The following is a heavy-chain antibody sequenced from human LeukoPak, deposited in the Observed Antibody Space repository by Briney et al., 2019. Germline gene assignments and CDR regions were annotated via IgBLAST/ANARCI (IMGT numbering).Heavy chain of an antibody. CDR2: IYPGDSDT. CDR1: GYHFTSYW. CDR3: ARLPQGYSYGYYYFDY. J-gene: IGHJ4*02. Sequence: GESLKISCKGSGYHFTSYWIGWVRQVPGKGLEWMGIIYPGDSDTRYSPSFQGQVTISADKSISTAYLQWSSLKASDTAMYYCARLPQGYSYGYYYFDYWGQGTLVTVSS. D-gene: IGHD5-18*01. V-gene: IGHV5-51*01.